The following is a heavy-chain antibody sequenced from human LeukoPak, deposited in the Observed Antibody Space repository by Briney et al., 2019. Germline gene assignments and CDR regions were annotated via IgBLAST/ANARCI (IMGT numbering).Heavy chain of an antibody. Sequence: SETLSLTCAVYGGSFSGYYWSWIRQPPGKGLEWIGYIYYSGSTNYNPSLKSRVTISVDTSKNQFSLKLSSVTAADTAVYYCARVLGYCTNGVCSDAFDIWGQGTMVTVSS. CDR1: GGSFSGYY. V-gene: IGHV4-59*01. J-gene: IGHJ3*02. CDR3: ARVLGYCTNGVCSDAFDI. CDR2: IYYSGST. D-gene: IGHD2-8*01.